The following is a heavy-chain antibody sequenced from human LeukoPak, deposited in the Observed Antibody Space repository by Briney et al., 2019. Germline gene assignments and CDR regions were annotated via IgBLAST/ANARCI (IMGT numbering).Heavy chain of an antibody. CDR2: ISAYNGDT. V-gene: IGHV1-18*01. D-gene: IGHD6-13*01. CDR3: ARGRGIAAAWNWFDP. J-gene: IGHJ5*02. CDR1: GYTFTSYG. Sequence: ASVKVSCKASGYTFTSYGISWVRQAPGQGLEWMGWISAYNGDTDYQQKVQGRLTVTTDTSTNTAYMESRSLTSDDTAVYYCARGRGIAAAWNWFDPWGQGTLVTVSS.